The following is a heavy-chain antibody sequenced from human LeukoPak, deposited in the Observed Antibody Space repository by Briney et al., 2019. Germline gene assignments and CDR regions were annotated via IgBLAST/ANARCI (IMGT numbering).Heavy chain of an antibody. J-gene: IGHJ4*02. V-gene: IGHV3-30*18. CDR3: AKVHNITQIRGPGDWGQNFDY. Sequence: GGSLRLSCAASGFTFSSYGMHWVRQAPGKGLEWVAVISYDGSNKYYADFVKGRFTVSRDNSKNTLYFQMNSLRVEDTAVYYCAKVHNITQIRGPGDWGQNFDYWGQGTLVTVSS. CDR2: ISYDGSNK. D-gene: IGHD3-10*01. CDR1: GFTFSSYG.